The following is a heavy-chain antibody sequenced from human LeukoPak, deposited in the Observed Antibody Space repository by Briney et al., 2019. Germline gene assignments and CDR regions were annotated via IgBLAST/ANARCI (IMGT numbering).Heavy chain of an antibody. CDR3: AREYCSSTSCYSHDAFDI. J-gene: IGHJ3*02. CDR1: GFTFSSYS. D-gene: IGHD2-2*01. Sequence: GGSLRLSCAASGFTFSSYSMNWVRQAPGKGLEWVSSISSSSSYIYYADSVKGRFTISRDNAKNSLYLQMNSPRAEDTAVYYCAREYCSSTSCYSHDAFDIWGQGTMVTVSS. CDR2: ISSSSSYI. V-gene: IGHV3-21*01.